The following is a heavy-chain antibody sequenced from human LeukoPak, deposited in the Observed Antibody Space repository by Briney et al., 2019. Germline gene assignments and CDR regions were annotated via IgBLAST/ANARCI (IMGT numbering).Heavy chain of an antibody. V-gene: IGHV4-34*01. D-gene: IGHD6-13*01. CDR1: GGSFSGYY. CDR3: ARAQDSPAAGGTAVDYYFDY. J-gene: IGHJ4*02. CDR2: INHSVST. Sequence: RPSETLSLTCAVYGGSFSGYYWSWIRQPPGKGLEWIGEINHSVSTNYNPSLKGRVTISVDTSKNQFSLKLSSVTAADTAVYYCARAQDSPAAGGTAVDYYFDYWGQGTLVTVSS.